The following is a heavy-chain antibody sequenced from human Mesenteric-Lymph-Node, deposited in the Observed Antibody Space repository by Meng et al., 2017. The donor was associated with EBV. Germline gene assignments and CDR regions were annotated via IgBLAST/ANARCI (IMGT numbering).Heavy chain of an antibody. Sequence: QVQLLQSGAELKKPGSSVKVSCKASGGTFNSNAISWVRQAPGQGLDYMGGIIPIFGTANYAQKFQGRVTITADRSTSTAYLELSSLRSEDTAVYYCASSTSGWYGSPDYWGQGTLVTVSS. D-gene: IGHD6-19*01. V-gene: IGHV1-69*06. CDR1: GGTFNSNA. J-gene: IGHJ4*02. CDR3: ASSTSGWYGSPDY. CDR2: IIPIFGTA.